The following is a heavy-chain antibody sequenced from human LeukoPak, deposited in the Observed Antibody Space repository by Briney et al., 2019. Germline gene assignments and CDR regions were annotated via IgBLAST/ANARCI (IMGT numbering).Heavy chain of an antibody. CDR3: ARSVEGYCSGGSCYTYYYYKDV. J-gene: IGHJ6*03. CDR2: IYYTGST. CDR1: GGSISSNSYY. V-gene: IGHV4-39*01. D-gene: IGHD2-15*01. Sequence: SETLCLTCTVSGGSISSNSYYWGWIRPPPGKGLEWIGSIYYTGSTYYNSSIKRLVTLSVDTYKKQFSLKISSVTAAETAEYFCARSVEGYCSGGSCYTYYYYKDVWGKGTTVTVS.